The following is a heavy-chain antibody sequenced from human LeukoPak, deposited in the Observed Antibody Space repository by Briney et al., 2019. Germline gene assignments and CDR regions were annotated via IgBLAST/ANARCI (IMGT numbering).Heavy chain of an antibody. J-gene: IGHJ6*02. CDR1: GGTFSSYA. D-gene: IGHD3-10*01. CDR2: INPNSGGT. Sequence: GASVKVSCKASGGTFSSYAISWVRQAPGQGLEWMGWINPNSGGTNYAQKFQGWVTMTRDTSISTAYMELSRLRSDDTAVYYCARDQSRGGTMVRGVRQSQYGMDVWGQGTTVTVSS. CDR3: ARDQSRGGTMVRGVRQSQYGMDV. V-gene: IGHV1-2*04.